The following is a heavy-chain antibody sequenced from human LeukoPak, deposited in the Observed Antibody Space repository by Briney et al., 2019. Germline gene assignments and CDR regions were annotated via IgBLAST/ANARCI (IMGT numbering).Heavy chain of an antibody. CDR2: ISSSSSYI. D-gene: IGHD5-12*01. V-gene: IGHV3-21*01. CDR1: GFTFSSYS. Sequence: PGGSLRLSCAASGFTFSSYSMNWVRQAPGKELEWVSSISSSSSYIYYADSVKGRFTISRDNAKNSLYLQMNSLRAEDTAVYYCARDGVATFDYWGQGSLVTVSS. CDR3: ARDGVATFDY. J-gene: IGHJ4*02.